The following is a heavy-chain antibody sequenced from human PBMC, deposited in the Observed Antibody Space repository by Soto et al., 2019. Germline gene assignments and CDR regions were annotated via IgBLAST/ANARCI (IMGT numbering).Heavy chain of an antibody. Sequence: PGGSLRLSCAASGITFPIHAMSWVRQAPGKGLEWVSSILPNGDSAYYAAPVKGRFTISRDNSKDTVYLQMNSLRADDTAVYHCATSGQFDSWGQGTLVTVSS. CDR2: ILPNGDSA. CDR1: GITFPIHA. J-gene: IGHJ4*02. D-gene: IGHD3-10*01. CDR3: ATSGQFDS. V-gene: IGHV3-23*01.